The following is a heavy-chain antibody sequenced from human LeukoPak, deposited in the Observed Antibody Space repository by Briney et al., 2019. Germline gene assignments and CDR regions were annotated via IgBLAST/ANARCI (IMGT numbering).Heavy chain of an antibody. D-gene: IGHD3-22*01. V-gene: IGHV4-4*07. J-gene: IGHJ4*02. CDR3: ARDDYDNTGYYYFDY. Sequence: SETLSLTCTVSGGSISTYYWSWIRQPPGKGLEWIGRIYTSGNTNYNPSLKSRVTMSVDTSKNQFSLKLRSVTAADTAVYYCARDDYDNTGYYYFDYWGQGTLATVSS. CDR2: IYTSGNT. CDR1: GGSISTYY.